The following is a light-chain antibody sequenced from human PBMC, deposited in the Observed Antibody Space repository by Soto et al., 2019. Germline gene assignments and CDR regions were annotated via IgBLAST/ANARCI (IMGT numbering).Light chain of an antibody. V-gene: IGKV3D-15*01. Sequence: IVMTQSPATLSVSTGERATISCRASERVSSNLAWYQQKPGQAPRLLLYATSTRAMGIPARFRGSGSGTEFTLTISSLQSEDFAVYYCHQYHNWPRTFGQGTKVEIK. J-gene: IGKJ1*01. CDR2: ATS. CDR1: ERVSSN. CDR3: HQYHNWPRT.